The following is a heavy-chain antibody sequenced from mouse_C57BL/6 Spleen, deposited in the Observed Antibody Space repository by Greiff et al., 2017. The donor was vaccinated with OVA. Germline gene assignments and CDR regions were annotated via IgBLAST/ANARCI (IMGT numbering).Heavy chain of an antibody. D-gene: IGHD2-1*01. V-gene: IGHV5-6*01. J-gene: IGHJ4*01. CDR1: GFTFSSYG. Sequence: EVQLVESGGDLVKPGGSLKLSCAASGFTFSSYGMSWVRQTPDKRLEWVATISSGGSYTYYPDSVKGRFTISRDNAKNTLYLQMSSLKSEDTAMYYCARGGGNYVGAMDYWGQGTSVTVSS. CDR2: ISSGGSYT. CDR3: ARGGGNYVGAMDY.